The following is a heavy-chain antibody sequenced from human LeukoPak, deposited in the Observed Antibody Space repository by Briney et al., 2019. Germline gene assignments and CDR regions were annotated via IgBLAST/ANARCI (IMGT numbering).Heavy chain of an antibody. V-gene: IGHV3-74*01. CDR2: INGDGSTT. D-gene: IGHD3-16*01. CDR3: ARVSIGAWYFDL. Sequence: GGSLRLSCAASGFTFSSYAMNWVRQAPGKGLVWVSRINGDGSTTTYADSVMGRFTISRDNAKNTQYLQMNRLGAEDTAVYYCARVSIGAWYFDLWGRGTLVTVSS. J-gene: IGHJ2*01. CDR1: GFTFSSYA.